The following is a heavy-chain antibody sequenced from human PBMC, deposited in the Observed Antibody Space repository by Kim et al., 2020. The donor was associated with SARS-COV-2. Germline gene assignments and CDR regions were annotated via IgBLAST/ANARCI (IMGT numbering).Heavy chain of an antibody. CDR3: ARIYSSNFYLDV. V-gene: IGHV4-39*01. Sequence: YNSPSRKRRVTMSADTSKSQFSLRLSSVAAADTAVYYCARIYSSNFYLDVWGKGTSVTVSS. D-gene: IGHD2-15*01. J-gene: IGHJ6*03.